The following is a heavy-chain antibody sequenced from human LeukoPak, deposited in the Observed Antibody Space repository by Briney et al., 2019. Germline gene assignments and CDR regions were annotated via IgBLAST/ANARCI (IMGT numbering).Heavy chain of an antibody. J-gene: IGHJ5*02. CDR2: INPTGDRT. CDR3: ARAQDRDIVVVVAAPFDP. Sequence: ASVKVSCKASGYTFTSYYMHWVRQAPGQGLEWMGLINPTGDRTGYAQKFQGRVTMTRDMSTNTDYLELSSLRSEDTAIYYCARAQDRDIVVVVAAPFDPWGQGTLVTVSS. D-gene: IGHD2-15*01. V-gene: IGHV1-46*01. CDR1: GYTFTSYY.